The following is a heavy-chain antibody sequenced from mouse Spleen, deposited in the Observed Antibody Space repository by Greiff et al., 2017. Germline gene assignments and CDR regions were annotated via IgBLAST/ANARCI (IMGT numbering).Heavy chain of an antibody. J-gene: IGHJ1*01. CDR3: ARGGNDGYYPFYWCSDV. V-gene: IGHV1-53*01. CDR2: INPSNGGT. Sequence: QVQLQQPGTELVKPGASVKLSCKASGYTFTSYWMHWVKQRPGQGLEWIGNINPSNGGTNYNEKFKSKATLTVDKSSSTAYMQLSSLTSEDSAVYYSARGGNDGYYPFYWCSDVWGAGTTVTVSS. CDR1: GYTFTSYW. D-gene: IGHD2-3*01.